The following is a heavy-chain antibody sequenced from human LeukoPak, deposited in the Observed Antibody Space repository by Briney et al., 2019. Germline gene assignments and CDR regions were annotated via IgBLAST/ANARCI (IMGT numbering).Heavy chain of an antibody. CDR2: IDHSGDT. V-gene: IGHV4-34*01. CDR3: ARLESPYYYDSSTLGYFDY. Sequence: SETLSLTCAVSGGSFSGHYWSWIRQPPGEGLEWIGEIDHSGDTNYTPSLKGRLTISVDTSKNQFSLKLSSVTAADTAAYYCARLESPYYYDSSTLGYFDYWGQGTLVTVSS. J-gene: IGHJ4*02. D-gene: IGHD3-22*01. CDR1: GGSFSGHY.